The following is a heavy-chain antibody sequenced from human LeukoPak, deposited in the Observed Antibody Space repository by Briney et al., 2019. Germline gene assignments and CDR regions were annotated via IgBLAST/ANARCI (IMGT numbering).Heavy chain of an antibody. Sequence: PGGSLRLSCAGSAFTFSSYSMNWVRQAPGKGLEWVSSISSSSIYIYYADSLKGRFTISRDNAKNSLYLQMNSLRAEDTAVYYCARGRQNSGSYSDAFDIWGQGTMVTVSS. V-gene: IGHV3-21*01. D-gene: IGHD1-26*01. CDR2: ISSSSIYI. J-gene: IGHJ3*02. CDR1: AFTFSSYS. CDR3: ARGRQNSGSYSDAFDI.